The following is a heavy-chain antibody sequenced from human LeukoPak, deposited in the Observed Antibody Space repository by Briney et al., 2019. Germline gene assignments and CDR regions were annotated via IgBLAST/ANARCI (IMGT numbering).Heavy chain of an antibody. CDR3: ARLGDSVVPASNWFDP. CDR1: GGSFTKFW. Sequence: GESLKISCEGSGGSFTKFWVGWVRQMPGKGLELMGIIYPADSDTRYSPSFQGQVTISADKSISTAYLQWSSLKASDTAMYYCARLGDSVVPASNWFDPWGQGTLVTVSS. CDR2: IYPADSDT. D-gene: IGHD2-2*01. J-gene: IGHJ5*02. V-gene: IGHV5-51*01.